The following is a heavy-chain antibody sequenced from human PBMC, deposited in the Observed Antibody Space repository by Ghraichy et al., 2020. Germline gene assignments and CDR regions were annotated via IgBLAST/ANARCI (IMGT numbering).Heavy chain of an antibody. Sequence: SETLSLTCTVSGGSVSSGSYYWSWIRQPPGKGLEWIGYIYYSGSTNYNPSLKSRVTISVDTSKNQFSLKLSSVTAADTAVYYCASTYDILTGPHYYGMDVWGQGTTVTVSS. CDR3: ASTYDILTGPHYYGMDV. D-gene: IGHD3-9*01. CDR2: IYYSGST. V-gene: IGHV4-61*01. CDR1: GGSVSSGSYY. J-gene: IGHJ6*02.